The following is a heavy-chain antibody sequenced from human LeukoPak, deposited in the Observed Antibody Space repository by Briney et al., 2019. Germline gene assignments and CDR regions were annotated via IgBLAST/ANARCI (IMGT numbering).Heavy chain of an antibody. J-gene: IGHJ3*02. CDR1: GFTFSSYG. CDR3: AKDRYSSGWASAFDI. V-gene: IGHV3-30*18. D-gene: IGHD6-19*01. Sequence: GRSLRLSCAASGFTFSSYGMHWVRQAPGKGLEWVAVISHDGTNQYYVDSVKGRFTISRDNSQNTLHLQMNSLRAEDTAVYHCAKDRYSSGWASAFDIWGQGTMVTVSS. CDR2: ISHDGTNQ.